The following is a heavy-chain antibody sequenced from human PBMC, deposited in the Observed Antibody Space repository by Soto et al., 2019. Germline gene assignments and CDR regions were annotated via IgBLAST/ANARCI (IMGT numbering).Heavy chain of an antibody. D-gene: IGHD2-15*01. CDR3: ARDLSRYYSSPGFQH. V-gene: IGHV3-11*01. J-gene: IGHJ1*01. Sequence: VQVLESGGGLAQPGGSLRLSCAASGFTFSDYYMSWIRQAPGKGLEWVSYISSSGSTIYYADSVKGRFTISRDNAKNSLYLQMNSLRAEDTAVYYCARDLSRYYSSPGFQHWGQGTLVTVSS. CDR1: GFTFSDYY. CDR2: ISSSGSTI.